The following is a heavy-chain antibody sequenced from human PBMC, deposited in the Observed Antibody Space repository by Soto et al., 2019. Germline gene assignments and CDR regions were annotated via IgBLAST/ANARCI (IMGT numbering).Heavy chain of an antibody. D-gene: IGHD3-3*01. CDR1: GYTFTSYD. Sequence: ASVKVSCKASGYTFTSYDINWVRQATGQGLEWMGWMNPNSGNTGYAQKFQGRVTMTRNTSISTAYMELSSLRSEDTAVYYCAVWSGYYTYYYYYYYMDVWAKGTTVTVSS. V-gene: IGHV1-8*01. CDR2: MNPNSGNT. CDR3: AVWSGYYTYYYYYYYMDV. J-gene: IGHJ6*03.